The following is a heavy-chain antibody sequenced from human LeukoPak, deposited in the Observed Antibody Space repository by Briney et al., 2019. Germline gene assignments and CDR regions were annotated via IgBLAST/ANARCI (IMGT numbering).Heavy chain of an antibody. Sequence: GGSLRLSCAASGFTFSSYWMSWVCQAPGKGREWVANIKQDGSEKYYVDSVKGRFTISRDNAKNSLYLQMNSLRAEDTAVYYCARDLADSSGWYVTSCYFDYWGQGTLVTASS. CDR1: GFTFSSYW. CDR2: IKQDGSEK. V-gene: IGHV3-7*01. D-gene: IGHD6-19*01. J-gene: IGHJ4*02. CDR3: ARDLADSSGWYVTSCYFDY.